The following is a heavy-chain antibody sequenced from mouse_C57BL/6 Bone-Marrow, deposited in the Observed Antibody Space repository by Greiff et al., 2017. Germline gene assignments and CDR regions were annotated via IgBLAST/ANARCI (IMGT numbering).Heavy chain of an antibody. V-gene: IGHV6-3*01. J-gene: IGHJ4*01. CDR2: IRLKSDNYAT. D-gene: IGHD2-12*01. CDR3: TGPLSLRRNYAMDY. CDR1: GFTFSNYW. Sequence: EVKLVESGGGLVQPGGSMKLSCVASGFTFSNYWMNWVRQSPEKGLEWVAQIRLKSDNYATHYAESVKGRFTITRDDSKSSVYLQMNNLRAEDTEIYYYTGPLSLRRNYAMDYWGQGTSVTVSS.